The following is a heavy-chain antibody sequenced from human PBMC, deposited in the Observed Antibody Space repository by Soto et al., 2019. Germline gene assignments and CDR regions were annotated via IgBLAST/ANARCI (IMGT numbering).Heavy chain of an antibody. V-gene: IGHV1-18*01. J-gene: IGHJ5*02. D-gene: IGHD2-2*01. Sequence: GASVKGSCQAFCYTLSRYGISWGRQAPGQGFEWMGWISAYNGNTNYAQKLQGRVTMTTDTSTSTAYMELRSLRSDDTAVYYCAREIVVVPAADWNWFDPWGQGTLVTVSS. CDR2: ISAYNGNT. CDR3: AREIVVVPAADWNWFDP. CDR1: CYTLSRYG.